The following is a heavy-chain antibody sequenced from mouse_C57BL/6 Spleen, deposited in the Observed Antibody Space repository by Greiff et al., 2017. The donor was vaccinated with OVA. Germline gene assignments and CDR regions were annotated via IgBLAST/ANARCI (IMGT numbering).Heavy chain of an antibody. D-gene: IGHD2-1*01. Sequence: QVQLKESGAELVRPGASVTLSCKASGYTFTDYEMHWVKQTPVHGLEWIGAIDPETGGTDYNQKFKGKAILTADKSSSTAYMELRSLTSEDSAVYYCTRYGNLWFAYWGQGTLVTVSA. J-gene: IGHJ3*01. CDR3: TRYGNLWFAY. CDR2: IDPETGGT. V-gene: IGHV1-15*01. CDR1: GYTFTDYE.